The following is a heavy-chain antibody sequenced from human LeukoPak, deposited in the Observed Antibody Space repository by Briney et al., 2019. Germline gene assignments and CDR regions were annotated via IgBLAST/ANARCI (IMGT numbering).Heavy chain of an antibody. Sequence: PSETLSLTCAVYGGSFSGYYWSWLRQPPGEGLEWIGEINHSGSTNYNPSLKSRVTISVDTSKNQFSLKLSSVTAADTAVYYCARGCPAVAGTLEGMDVWGQGTTVTVSS. CDR1: GGSFSGYY. CDR3: ARGCPAVAGTLEGMDV. CDR2: INHSGST. J-gene: IGHJ6*02. V-gene: IGHV4-34*01. D-gene: IGHD6-19*01.